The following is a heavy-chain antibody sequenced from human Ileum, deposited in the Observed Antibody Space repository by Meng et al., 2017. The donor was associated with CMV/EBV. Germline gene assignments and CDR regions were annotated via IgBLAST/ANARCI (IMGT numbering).Heavy chain of an antibody. Sequence: LTCTVACVSVSSGNYFWSWIRQPPGKGLEWIGYIYYSGTTSYNPALKSRVTISIDTSNNELSLKLNSVTVADTAVYYCARGWGWFDPWGQGTLVTVSS. CDR1: CVSVSSGNYF. D-gene: IGHD3-16*01. J-gene: IGHJ5*02. CDR3: ARGWGWFDP. CDR2: IYYSGTT. V-gene: IGHV4-61*01.